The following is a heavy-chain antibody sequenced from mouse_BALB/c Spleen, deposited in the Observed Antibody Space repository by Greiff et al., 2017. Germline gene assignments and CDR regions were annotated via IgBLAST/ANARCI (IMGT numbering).Heavy chain of an antibody. CDR3: VRGPKFITTASHAMDY. CDR1: GFTFNTYA. J-gene: IGHJ4*01. V-gene: IGHV10-1*02. Sequence: EVQGVESGGGLVQPKGSLKLSCAASGFTFNTYAMNWVRQAPGKGLEWVARIRSKSNNYATYYADSVIDRFTISRDDSQSMLYLQMNNLKTEDTAMYYCVRGPKFITTASHAMDYWGQGTSVTVSS. CDR2: IRSKSNNYAT. D-gene: IGHD1-2*01.